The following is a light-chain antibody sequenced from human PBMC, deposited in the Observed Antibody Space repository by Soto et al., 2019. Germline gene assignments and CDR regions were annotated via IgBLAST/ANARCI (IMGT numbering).Light chain of an antibody. CDR3: HQSHTTPYT. CDR2: AVS. Sequence: DIQMDQSPSSLSASVGNRVTITCRASQTISNSVNWYQQKPGTAPKLLIYAVSKLQTGVPLRFTGGRAGAEFTLTISGLQREDFATYYCHQSHTTPYTFGQGTKLELQ. CDR1: QTISNS. V-gene: IGKV1-39*01. J-gene: IGKJ2*01.